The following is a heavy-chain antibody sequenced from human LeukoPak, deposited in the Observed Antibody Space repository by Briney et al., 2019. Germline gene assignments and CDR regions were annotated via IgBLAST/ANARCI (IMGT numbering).Heavy chain of an antibody. CDR2: ISAADGDNT. CDR1: ELTFSTYS. J-gene: IGHJ4*02. D-gene: IGHD3-22*01. V-gene: IGHV3-23*01. CDR3: AKFKGHYYYDSSGYCDN. Sequence: GGSLRLSCVASELTFSTYSMSWVRQAPGKGLEWVSAISAADGDNTYYGDSVKGRFTISRDNSENTLHLQMSSLRAEDTAVYYCAKFKGHYYYDSSGYCDNWGQGTLVTVSS.